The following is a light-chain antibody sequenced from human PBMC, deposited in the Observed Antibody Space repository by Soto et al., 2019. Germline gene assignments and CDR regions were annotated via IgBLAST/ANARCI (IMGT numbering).Light chain of an antibody. J-gene: IGKJ5*01. Sequence: LPQSPSSLSAFVGDGVTMTCRASQSIGTFLSWYQQKSGRAPRLLIYAASSLQIGVPSRFSGSGSGTNFTLTISSLQPEDFATYFCQQNYDTPITFGQGTRLEIK. CDR1: QSIGTF. CDR3: QQNYDTPIT. CDR2: AAS. V-gene: IGKV1-39*01.